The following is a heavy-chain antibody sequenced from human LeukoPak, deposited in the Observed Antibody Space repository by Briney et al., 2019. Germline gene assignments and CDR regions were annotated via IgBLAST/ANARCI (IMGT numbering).Heavy chain of an antibody. CDR1: GGSISSYY. CDR2: IYCSGST. D-gene: IGHD3-16*01. J-gene: IGHJ5*02. V-gene: IGHV4-59*01. Sequence: PSETLSLTCTVSGGSISSYYWSWIRQPPGKGLEWIGYIYCSGSTNYNPSLKSRVTISVDTSKNQFSLKLSSVTAADTAVYYCARGGWGDWFDPWGQGTLVTVSS. CDR3: ARGGWGDWFDP.